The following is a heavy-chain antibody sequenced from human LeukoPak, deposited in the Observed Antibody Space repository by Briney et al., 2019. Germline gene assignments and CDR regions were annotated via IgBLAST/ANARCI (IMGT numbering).Heavy chain of an antibody. V-gene: IGHV4-30-4*01. CDR1: GGSISSYY. CDR3: ARGGSDSSGYPGWFDP. CDR2: IYYSGST. D-gene: IGHD3-22*01. J-gene: IGHJ5*02. Sequence: SETLSLTCTASGGSISSYYWSWIRQPPGKGLEWIGYIYYSGSTYYNPSLKSRVTISVDTSKSQFSLKLSSVTAADTAVYYCARGGSDSSGYPGWFDPWGQGTLVTVSS.